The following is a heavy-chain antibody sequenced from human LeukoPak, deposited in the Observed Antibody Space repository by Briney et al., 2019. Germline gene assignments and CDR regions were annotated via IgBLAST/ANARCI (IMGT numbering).Heavy chain of an antibody. V-gene: IGHV4-34*01. Sequence: PSETLSLTCAVYGVSFSGYYWSWIRQPPGKGLEWIGEINHSGSTNYNPSLKSRVTISVDTSKNQFSLKLSSVTAADTAVYYCAGTSVDCTNGVCGEIDYWGQGTLVTVSS. CDR2: INHSGST. CDR3: AGTSVDCTNGVCGEIDY. D-gene: IGHD2-8*01. J-gene: IGHJ4*02. CDR1: GVSFSGYY.